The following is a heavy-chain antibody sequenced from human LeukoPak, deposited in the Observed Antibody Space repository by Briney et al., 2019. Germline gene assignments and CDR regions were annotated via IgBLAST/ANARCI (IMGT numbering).Heavy chain of an antibody. CDR1: GLTFSNYL. CDR2: VNEDGSAK. J-gene: IGHJ4*02. Sequence: GGSLRLSCVVSGLTFSNYLMIWVRQAPGKGLESVAIVNEDGSAKYYLDSVKGRFTISRDNARNSLYLEMNSLRAEDTAVYYCARDYWRSIDHWGQGTLVTVSS. CDR3: ARDYWRSIDH. D-gene: IGHD1-1*01. V-gene: IGHV3-7*01.